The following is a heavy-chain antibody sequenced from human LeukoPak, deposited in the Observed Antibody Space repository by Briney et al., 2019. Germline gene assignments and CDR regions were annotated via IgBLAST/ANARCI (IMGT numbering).Heavy chain of an antibody. D-gene: IGHD2-15*01. J-gene: IGHJ4*02. CDR1: GYTFTTFG. Sequence: ASVKVSCKASGYTFTTFGITWVRQAPGQGLEWMGRISTYNGNTNYAQNLQGRVTMTTDTSTYTVYMELRSLTSDDTAVYYCARVGSDCGGGNCYWGQGTLVTVSS. V-gene: IGHV1-18*01. CDR2: ISTYNGNT. CDR3: ARVGSDCGGGNCY.